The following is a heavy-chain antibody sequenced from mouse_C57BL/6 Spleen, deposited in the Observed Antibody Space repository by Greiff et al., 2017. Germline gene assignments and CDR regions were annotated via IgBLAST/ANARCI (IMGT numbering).Heavy chain of an antibody. CDR1: GFTFSDYG. J-gene: IGHJ3*01. CDR2: ISSGSSTI. D-gene: IGHD2-4*01. CDR3: ARSYDYDVGWVAY. Sequence: EVQLVESGGGLVKPGGSLKLSCAASGFTFSDYGMHWVRQAPEKGLEWVAYISSGSSTIYYADTVKGRFTISRDNAKNTLFLQMTSLRSEDTAMYYCARSYDYDVGWVAYWGQGTLVTVSA. V-gene: IGHV5-17*01.